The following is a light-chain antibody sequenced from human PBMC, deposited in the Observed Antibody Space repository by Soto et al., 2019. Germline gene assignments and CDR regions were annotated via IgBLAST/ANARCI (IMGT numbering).Light chain of an antibody. CDR1: QSVSSSY. Sequence: EIVLRQSPGTLSLSPGESANLSCRASQSVSSSYLAWYQQKPGQAPRPLIYGASSRATGIPDRFSGSGYGTDFTLTISRLEPEDFAVYYCQQYGSSPQAFGGGTKVDIK. J-gene: IGKJ4*01. CDR3: QQYGSSPQA. V-gene: IGKV3-20*01. CDR2: GAS.